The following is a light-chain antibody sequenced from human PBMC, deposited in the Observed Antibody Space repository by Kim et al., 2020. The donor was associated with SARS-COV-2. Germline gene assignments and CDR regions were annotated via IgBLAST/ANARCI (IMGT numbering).Light chain of an antibody. Sequence: DIQLTQSPSFLSASVGDRVTITCRASQGISSYLAWYQQKPGKAPKLLIYAASTLQRGVPSRFSGSGSGTEFTLTISSLQPEDFATFYCQQLNSYPMYTFGQGTKLEI. CDR2: AAS. J-gene: IGKJ2*01. CDR3: QQLNSYPMYT. CDR1: QGISSY. V-gene: IGKV1-9*01.